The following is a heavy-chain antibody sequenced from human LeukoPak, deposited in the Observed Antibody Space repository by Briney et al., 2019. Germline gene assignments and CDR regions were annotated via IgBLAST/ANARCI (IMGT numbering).Heavy chain of an antibody. J-gene: IGHJ4*02. CDR2: ISYDGSNK. CDR1: GFTFSSYA. CDR3: ARDGSGWY. V-gene: IGHV3-30-3*01. Sequence: GGSLRLSCAASGFTFSSYAMHWVRQAPGKGLEWVAVISYDGSNKYYADSVKGRFTISRDNAKNTLYLQMNSLRAEDTAVYYCARDGSGWYWGQGTLVTVSS. D-gene: IGHD6-19*01.